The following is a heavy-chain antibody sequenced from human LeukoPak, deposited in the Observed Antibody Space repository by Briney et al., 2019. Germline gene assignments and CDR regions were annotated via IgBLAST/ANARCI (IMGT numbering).Heavy chain of an antibody. CDR1: GGTFNSYA. CDR3: ARADNWEGAKGD. Sequence: SVKVSCKASGGTFNSYAISWVRQAPGQGLEWMGGIIPIFDTANYAQRFQGRLTITADKSTSTAYMELSSLRSEDTAVYYCARADNWEGAKGDWGQGTMVTVSS. D-gene: IGHD3-16*01. J-gene: IGHJ3*01. CDR2: IIPIFDTA. V-gene: IGHV1-69*06.